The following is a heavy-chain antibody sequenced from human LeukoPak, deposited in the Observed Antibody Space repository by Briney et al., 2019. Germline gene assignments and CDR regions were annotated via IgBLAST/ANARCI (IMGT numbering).Heavy chain of an antibody. Sequence: GGSLRLSCAASGFNFIIYAMVWVRQAPGKGPEWVSSITNSGDKAYYADSVKGRFTIPRDNPKNTLYLQMNSLRAEDTALYYCAKAGYSFGLDSWGQGTLVTVSS. V-gene: IGHV3-23*01. CDR1: GFNFIIYA. D-gene: IGHD5-18*01. CDR2: ITNSGDKA. J-gene: IGHJ4*02. CDR3: AKAGYSFGLDS.